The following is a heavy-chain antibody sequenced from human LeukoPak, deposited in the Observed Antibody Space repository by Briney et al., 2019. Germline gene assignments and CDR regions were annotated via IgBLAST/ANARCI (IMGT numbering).Heavy chain of an antibody. CDR1: GFSLSTSGVD. D-gene: IGHD2-21*02. CDR2: IYWDDDK. V-gene: IGHV2-5*02. CDR3: AHRAYCAGDCPTEYFLH. Sequence: SGPTLVNPTQTLTLTCTFSGFSLSTSGVDVAWIRQPPGKALEWLALIYWDDDKYYSPSLKSRLTVTKDTSKNHVVLTMTNMDPVDTATYYCAHRAYCAGDCPTEYFLHWGQGTLVTVSS. J-gene: IGHJ1*01.